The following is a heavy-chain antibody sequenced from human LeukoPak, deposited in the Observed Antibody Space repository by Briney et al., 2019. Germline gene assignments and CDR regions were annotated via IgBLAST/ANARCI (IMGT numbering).Heavy chain of an antibody. J-gene: IGHJ4*02. CDR3: AKDSWGTYYYDSSGYYPSLPFDY. Sequence: GGSLRLSCAASGFTFSSYAMSSVRQAPGKGLEWVSAISGSGGSTYYADSVKGRFTISRDNSKNTLYLQMNSLRAEDTAVYYCAKDSWGTYYYDSSGYYPSLPFDYWDQGTLVTVSS. CDR1: GFTFSSYA. V-gene: IGHV3-23*01. D-gene: IGHD3-22*01. CDR2: ISGSGGST.